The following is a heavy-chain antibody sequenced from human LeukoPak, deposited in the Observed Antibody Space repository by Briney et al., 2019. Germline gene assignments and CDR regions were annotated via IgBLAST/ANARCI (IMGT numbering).Heavy chain of an antibody. V-gene: IGHV4-30-4*01. Sequence: SETLSLTCTDSGGSISSGDYYWSWIRQPRGKGLEWIGYIYYSGSTYYNPSLKSRVTISVDTSKNQFSLKLSSVTAADTAAYYCARGRRDGYNPAGWFDPWGQGTLVTVSS. CDR1: GGSISSGDYY. CDR3: ARGRRDGYNPAGWFDP. CDR2: IYYSGST. D-gene: IGHD5-24*01. J-gene: IGHJ5*02.